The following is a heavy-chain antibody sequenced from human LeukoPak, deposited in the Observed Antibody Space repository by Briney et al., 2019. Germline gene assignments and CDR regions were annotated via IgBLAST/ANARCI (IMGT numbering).Heavy chain of an antibody. CDR1: GLSFSDSC. CDR2: ISGMGHDI. CDR3: AKGLRAVAGMSEPDAFDI. Sequence: KPGGSLRLSCVVSGLSFSDSCMTWIRQTPGMGLESLAYISGMGHDIYYADSVKGRFTISRDNAKNSLYLQRNRLRAEDTALYYCAKGLRAVAGMSEPDAFDIWGQGTMVTVSS. D-gene: IGHD6-19*01. J-gene: IGHJ3*02. V-gene: IGHV3-11*01.